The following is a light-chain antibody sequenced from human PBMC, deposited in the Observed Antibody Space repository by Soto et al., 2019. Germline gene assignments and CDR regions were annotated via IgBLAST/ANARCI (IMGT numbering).Light chain of an antibody. J-gene: IGKJ1*01. CDR3: QQYNNWPWT. V-gene: IGKV3-15*01. CDR1: QSVSSN. Sequence: EIVMTQSPATLSVSPGERATLSCRASQSVSSNLDWYQQKHGQAPRLLIYGASTRATGIPARFSGSGSGTEFTLTISSLQSEDFAVYYCQQYNNWPWTFGQVTKVEIK. CDR2: GAS.